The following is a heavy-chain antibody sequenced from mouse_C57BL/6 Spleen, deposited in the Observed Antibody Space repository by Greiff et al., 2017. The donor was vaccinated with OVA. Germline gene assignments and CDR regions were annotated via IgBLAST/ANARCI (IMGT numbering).Heavy chain of an antibody. J-gene: IGHJ1*03. CDR1: GYTITDYE. V-gene: IGHV1-15*01. Sequence: QVQLQQSGAELVRPGASVTLSCKASGYTITDYEMHWVKQTPVHGLEWIGAIDPETGGTAYNQKFKGKAILTADKSSSTAYMELRSLTSEDSAVYYCTRDYYTNPEGYFDVWGTGTTVTVSS. CDR3: TRDYYTNPEGYFDV. D-gene: IGHD2-5*01. CDR2: IDPETGGT.